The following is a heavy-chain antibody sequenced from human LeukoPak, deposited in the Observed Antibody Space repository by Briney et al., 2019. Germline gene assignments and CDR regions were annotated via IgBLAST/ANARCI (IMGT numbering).Heavy chain of an antibody. Sequence: GASVKVSCKASGYTFTTYYIHWVRQAPGQGLEWMGWINPNSGSTNYAQKFQGRVTMTRDTSTSTAYMDLSSLRSDDTAVYYCAKVGDGYNYWGRGTLVTVSS. V-gene: IGHV1-2*02. CDR1: GYTFTTYY. CDR3: AKVGDGYNY. CDR2: INPNSGST. J-gene: IGHJ2*01. D-gene: IGHD5-24*01.